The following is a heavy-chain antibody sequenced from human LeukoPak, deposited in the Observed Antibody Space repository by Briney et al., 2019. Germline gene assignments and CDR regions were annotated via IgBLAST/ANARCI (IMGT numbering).Heavy chain of an antibody. J-gene: IGHJ3*02. D-gene: IGHD6-13*01. CDR3: ASYGGSSSGWYKGEAFDI. CDR2: INPSGGST. V-gene: IGHV1-46*01. CDR1: GYTFTSYY. Sequence: ASVKVSCKASGYTFTSYYMHWVRQAPGQGLEWMGIINPSGGSTSYAQKFQGRVTMTRDTSTSTVYMELSSLRSEDTAVYYCASYGGSSSGWYKGEAFDIWGQGTMVTVSS.